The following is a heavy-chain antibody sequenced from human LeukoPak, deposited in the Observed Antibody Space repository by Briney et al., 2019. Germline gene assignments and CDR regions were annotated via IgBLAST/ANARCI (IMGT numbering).Heavy chain of an antibody. Sequence: SETLSLTCTVSGGSISSSSYYWGWIRQPPGKGLEWIGSIYYSGSTYYNPSLKSRVTISVDTSKNQFSLKLSSVTAADTAVYYCARESFDSYGYPYYGMDVWGQGTTVTVSS. V-gene: IGHV4-39*07. J-gene: IGHJ6*02. D-gene: IGHD5-18*01. CDR1: GGSISSSSYY. CDR3: ARESFDSYGYPYYGMDV. CDR2: IYYSGST.